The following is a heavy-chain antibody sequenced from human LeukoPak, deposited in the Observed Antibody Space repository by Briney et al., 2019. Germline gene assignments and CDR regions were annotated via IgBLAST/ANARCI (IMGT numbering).Heavy chain of an antibody. CDR1: GGSIRSDFHY. J-gene: IGHJ6*02. Sequence: SETLSLTCTVSGGSIRSDFHYWDWIRQPPGKGLEWIGSILYTGGSWVKPSLKSRASISVDTSRNQFSLTLHSVNAIDTALYYCTRRASGSGGTQAGMDVWGQGTTVTVSS. CDR3: TRRASGSGGTQAGMDV. V-gene: IGHV4-39*01. D-gene: IGHD2-15*01. CDR2: ILYTGGS.